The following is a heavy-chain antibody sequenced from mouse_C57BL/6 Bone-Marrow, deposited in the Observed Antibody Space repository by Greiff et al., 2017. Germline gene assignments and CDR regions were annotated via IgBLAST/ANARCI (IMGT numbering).Heavy chain of an antibody. J-gene: IGHJ2*01. V-gene: IGHV1-55*01. CDR1: GYTFTSYW. CDR3: ARSNYDDFDD. CDR2: IYPGSGST. Sequence: QVQLQQPGAELVKPGASVKMSCKASGYTFTSYWITWVKQRPGQGLEWIGDIYPGSGSTNYNEKFKSKATLTVDTSSSTDYMQLSSLTSEDSAVYYCARSNYDDFDDWGQGTTLTVSS. D-gene: IGHD2-5*01.